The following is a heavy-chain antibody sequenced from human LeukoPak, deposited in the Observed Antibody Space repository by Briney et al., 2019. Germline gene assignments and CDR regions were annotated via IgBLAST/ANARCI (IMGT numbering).Heavy chain of an antibody. J-gene: IGHJ4*02. Sequence: PGGSLRLSCEGSGFTFSNYWMGWVRQAPGKGLQWVANIKTDGSEKYYVDSVKGRFTISRDNAKNSLYLQMNSLRAEDTAVYYCARDQVSPKRNHFDYWGQGTLVTVSS. CDR3: ARDQVSPKRNHFDY. V-gene: IGHV3-7*01. CDR1: GFTFSNYW. CDR2: IKTDGSEK. D-gene: IGHD2/OR15-2a*01.